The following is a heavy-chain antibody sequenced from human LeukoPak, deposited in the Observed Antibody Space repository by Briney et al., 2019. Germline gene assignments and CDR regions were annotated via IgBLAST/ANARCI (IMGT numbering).Heavy chain of an antibody. Sequence: PSETLSLTCTVSGGSISTYYWSWIRQPPGKGLEWIGYIYYSGSTNYNPSLKSRVTISVDTSKNQFSLKLSSVTAADTAVYYCARGGYPRHYMDVWGKGTTVTVFS. CDR2: IYYSGST. J-gene: IGHJ6*03. CDR3: ARGGYPRHYMDV. V-gene: IGHV4-59*01. CDR1: GGSISTYY. D-gene: IGHD5-12*01.